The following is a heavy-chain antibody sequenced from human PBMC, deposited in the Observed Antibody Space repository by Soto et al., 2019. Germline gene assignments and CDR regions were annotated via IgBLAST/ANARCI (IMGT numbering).Heavy chain of an antibody. J-gene: IGHJ3*02. Sequence: PSQTLSLTCAISGDSVSSNSAAWNWIRQSPSRGLEWLGRTYYRSKWYNDYAVSVKSRITINPDTSKNQFSLQLNSVTPEDTAVYYCARVAPSYAFWSGLGQNDAFDIWGQGTMVTVSS. CDR1: GDSVSSNSAA. D-gene: IGHD3-3*01. CDR2: TYYRSKWYN. CDR3: ARVAPSYAFWSGLGQNDAFDI. V-gene: IGHV6-1*01.